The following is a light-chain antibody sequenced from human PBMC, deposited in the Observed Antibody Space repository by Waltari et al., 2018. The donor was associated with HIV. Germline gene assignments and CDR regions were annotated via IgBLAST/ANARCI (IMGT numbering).Light chain of an antibody. V-gene: IGLV5-45*01. J-gene: IGLJ3*02. CDR3: MIWHNSVWV. CDR2: YKSDSDK. Sequence: QAVLTQPPSLPASPGASASHTCTFGSGINVATYRIYWYLQKPGSPPQDPPRYKSDSDKQQRSGVSRLFSASKATSANAGMLLIAGLQSEDDADYYCMIWHNSVWVFGGGTKLTVL. CDR1: SGINVATYR.